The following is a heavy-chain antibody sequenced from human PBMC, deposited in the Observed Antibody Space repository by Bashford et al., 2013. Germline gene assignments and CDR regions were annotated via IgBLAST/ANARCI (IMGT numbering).Heavy chain of an antibody. CDR1: GFRFNIYA. CDR3: AREEGPDFWSGYSFTY. J-gene: IGHJ4*02. V-gene: IGHV3-30*14. D-gene: IGHD3-3*01. CDR2: ISYDSSNK. Sequence: GGSLRLSCAGSGFRFNIYAMTWVRQAPGKGLEWLAVISYDSSNKHYADSVKGRFTISRDNSKNTMFLQMNSLRPEDTAVYYCAREEGPDFWSGYSFTYWGQGTLVTVSS.